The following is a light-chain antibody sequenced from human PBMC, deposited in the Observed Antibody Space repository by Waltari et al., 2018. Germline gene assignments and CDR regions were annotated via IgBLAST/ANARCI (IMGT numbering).Light chain of an antibody. V-gene: IGLV2-14*03. Sequence: QSALTQPASVSGSPGQSITISCIGTSFDLGAYNYVSWYQQYPGRAPKLLIFDVTKRPSGVSDRFSASKSANTASLTISGLQAEDEADYYCSSYTNTKTFVLFGGGTKLTVL. CDR1: SFDLGAYNY. J-gene: IGLJ3*02. CDR3: SSYTNTKTFVL. CDR2: DVT.